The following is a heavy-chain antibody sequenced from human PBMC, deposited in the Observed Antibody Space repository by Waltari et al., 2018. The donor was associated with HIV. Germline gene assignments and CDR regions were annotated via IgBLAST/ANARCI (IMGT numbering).Heavy chain of an antibody. CDR3: VRAAIYSRGCFDY. CDR1: GYDFTSYG. Sequence: QLLQSGPETGKPGASVKISCKARGYDFTSYGISWVRQANGQGLEWMGWMNPNSGDTGYAQKFQGRITMTSNTSISTVYMELSSLTSEETAVYYCVRAAIYSRGCFDYWGQGTLVTVSS. CDR2: MNPNSGDT. V-gene: IGHV1-8*01. D-gene: IGHD6-19*01. J-gene: IGHJ4*02.